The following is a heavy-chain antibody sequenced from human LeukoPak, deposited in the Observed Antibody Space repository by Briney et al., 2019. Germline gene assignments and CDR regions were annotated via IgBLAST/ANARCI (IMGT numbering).Heavy chain of an antibody. CDR2: IIPIFGTA. V-gene: IGHV1-69*06. J-gene: IGHJ4*02. Sequence: ASVKVSCKASGGTFSSYAISWVRQAPGQGLEWMGGIIPIFGTADYAQKFQGRVTITADKSTSTAYMELSSLRSEDTAVYYCARGYYDFWSGYPVGYWGQGTLVTVSS. CDR1: GGTFSSYA. D-gene: IGHD3-3*01. CDR3: ARGYYDFWSGYPVGY.